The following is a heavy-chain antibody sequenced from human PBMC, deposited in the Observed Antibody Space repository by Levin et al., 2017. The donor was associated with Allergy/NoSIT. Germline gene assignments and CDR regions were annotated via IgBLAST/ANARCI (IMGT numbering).Heavy chain of an antibody. V-gene: IGHV4-34*01. CDR2: INHSGSS. D-gene: IGHD3-16*01. Sequence: MASETLSLTCAVSDESFTTFYWTWIRQPPGKGLEWIGEINHSGSSNYNPSLKSRVNIEVDTSKSQFSLKLTSVTAADTAVYYCAREGANWFDPWGQGTLVTVSS. CDR3: AREGANWFDP. CDR1: DESFTTFY. J-gene: IGHJ5*02.